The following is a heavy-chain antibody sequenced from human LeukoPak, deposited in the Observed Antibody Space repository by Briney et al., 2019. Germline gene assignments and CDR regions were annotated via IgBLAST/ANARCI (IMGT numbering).Heavy chain of an antibody. D-gene: IGHD3/OR15-3a*01. CDR3: VRGGQRFDP. J-gene: IGHJ5*02. Sequence: GGSLRLSCAASGFTFSDFWMSWVRQAPGKGPEWAANIKYDGGESYYVDSVKGRFTISRDNAKNSLYLQMNSLRVEDTAIYYCVRGGQRFDPWGQGTLVTVSS. CDR2: IKYDGGES. V-gene: IGHV3-7*01. CDR1: GFTFSDFW.